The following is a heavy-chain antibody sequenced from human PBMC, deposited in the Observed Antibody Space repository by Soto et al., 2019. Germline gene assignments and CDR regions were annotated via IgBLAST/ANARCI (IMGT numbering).Heavy chain of an antibody. CDR2: ISGSGGST. CDR1: GFTFSSYA. V-gene: IGHV3-23*01. Sequence: HPGGSLRLSCAASGFTFSSYAMSWVRQAPGKGLEWVSAISGSGGSTYYADSVKGRFTISRDNSKNTLYLQMNSLRAEDTAVYYCAKAFYGDYAPGYYGMDVWGQGTTVTVSS. J-gene: IGHJ6*02. D-gene: IGHD4-17*01. CDR3: AKAFYGDYAPGYYGMDV.